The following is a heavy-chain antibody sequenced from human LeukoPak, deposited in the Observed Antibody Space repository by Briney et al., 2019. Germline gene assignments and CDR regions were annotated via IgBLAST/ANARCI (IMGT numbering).Heavy chain of an antibody. CDR3: ARERYCSSTSCYELDY. J-gene: IGHJ4*02. V-gene: IGHV3-7*01. Sequence: GGSRRLSCAASGFTFSSYWMSWVRQAPGKGLEWVANIKQDGSEKYYVDSVKGRFTISRDNAKNSLYLQMNSLRAEDTAVYYCARERYCSSTSCYELDYWGQGTLVTVSS. D-gene: IGHD2-2*01. CDR2: IKQDGSEK. CDR1: GFTFSSYW.